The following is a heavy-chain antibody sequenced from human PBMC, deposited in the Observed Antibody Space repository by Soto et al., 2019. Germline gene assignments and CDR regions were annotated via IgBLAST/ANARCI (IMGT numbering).Heavy chain of an antibody. Sequence: ASVKFSCKTSGYTFSNYGITWVRQAPGQPLEWLGWISLYTDGTNYAQKFQGRVSMTTDTFTTTAYLELRSLRSDNTAGYYCAGLVPGGEAWFGPWYREALVAVSS. V-gene: IGHV1-18*01. CDR1: GYTFSNYG. CDR3: AGLVPGGEAWFGP. D-gene: IGHD2-2*01. CDR2: ISLYTDGT. J-gene: IGHJ5*01.